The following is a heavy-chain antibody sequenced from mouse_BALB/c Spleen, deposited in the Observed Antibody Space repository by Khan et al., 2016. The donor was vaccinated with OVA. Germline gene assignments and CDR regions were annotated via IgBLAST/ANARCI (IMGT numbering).Heavy chain of an antibody. CDR3: AKFTPDYYSMDY. CDR1: GFSLTNYG. Sequence: QVQLQQSGPGLVAPSQSLSITCTVSGFSLTNYGVNWVRQPPGKGLEWLGVMWGDGSTNFHSALKSRLIISKDNSQSQVFLELNSLQTDDTATYYCAKFTPDYYSMDYWGQGTSGTVSS. CDR2: MWGDGST. V-gene: IGHV2-3*01. D-gene: IGHD1-1*01. J-gene: IGHJ4*01.